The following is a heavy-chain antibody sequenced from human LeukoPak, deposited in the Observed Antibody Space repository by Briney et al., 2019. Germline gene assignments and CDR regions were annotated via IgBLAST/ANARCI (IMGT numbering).Heavy chain of an antibody. Sequence: GGSLRLSCAASGFTFSTYEMNWVRQAPGKGLEWVSYISSSGSAIYYADSVKGRFTISRDNAKNLLYLQMNRLRAEDTAIYYCAREGSITYWGQGTLVTVSS. V-gene: IGHV3-48*03. CDR2: ISSSGSAI. J-gene: IGHJ4*02. CDR1: GFTFSTYE. D-gene: IGHD3-10*01. CDR3: AREGSITY.